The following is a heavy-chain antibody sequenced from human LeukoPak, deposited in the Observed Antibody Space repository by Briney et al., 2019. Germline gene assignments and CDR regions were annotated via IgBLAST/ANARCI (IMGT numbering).Heavy chain of an antibody. CDR3: ARASCSSTSCRPMDV. D-gene: IGHD2-2*01. J-gene: IGHJ6*03. Sequence: SETLSLTCAVYGGSFSGYYWSWIRQPPGKGLEWIGEIKHSGSTNYNPSLKSRVTISVDTSKNQFSLKLSSVTAADTAVYYCARASCSSTSCRPMDVWGKGTTVTVSS. CDR1: GGSFSGYY. V-gene: IGHV4-34*01. CDR2: IKHSGST.